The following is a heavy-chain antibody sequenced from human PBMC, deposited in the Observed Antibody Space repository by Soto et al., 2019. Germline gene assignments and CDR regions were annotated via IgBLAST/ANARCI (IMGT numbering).Heavy chain of an antibody. CDR3: AHTHRRNIVATIREWLTEMREYYYYGMDV. CDR2: IYWNDDK. J-gene: IGHJ6*02. D-gene: IGHD5-12*01. Sequence: GSGPTLVNPTQTLTLTCTFSGFSLSTSGVGVGWIRQPPGKALEWLALIYWNDDKRYSPSLKSRLTITKDTSKNQVVLTMTNMDPVDTATYYCAHTHRRNIVATIREWLTEMREYYYYGMDVWGQGTTVTVSS. CDR1: GFSLSTSGVG. V-gene: IGHV2-5*01.